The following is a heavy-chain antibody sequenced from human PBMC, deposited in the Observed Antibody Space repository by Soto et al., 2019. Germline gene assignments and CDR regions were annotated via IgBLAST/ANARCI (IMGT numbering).Heavy chain of an antibody. Sequence: DVQLVESGGGLVQPGGSLRLTCAASGFSFIDAWMNWVRQVPGKGLEWVGHIKSRPAGGTTVYAAPVQGRFSISRADSRNTVYLQMNSLRTEDTALYYCVRDSPGYSRGADDWGQGTLVTVSS. CDR2: IKSRPAGGTT. J-gene: IGHJ4*02. CDR1: GFSFIDAW. D-gene: IGHD5-12*01. V-gene: IGHV3-15*07. CDR3: VRDSPGYSRGADD.